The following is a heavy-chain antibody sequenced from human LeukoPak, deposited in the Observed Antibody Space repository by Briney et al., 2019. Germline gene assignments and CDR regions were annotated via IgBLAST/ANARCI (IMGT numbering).Heavy chain of an antibody. D-gene: IGHD6-6*01. V-gene: IGHV1-2*06. Sequence: ASVKVSCKASGYTFTGYYMHWVRQAPGQGLEWMGRINPNSGGTNYAQKFQGRVTMTRDTSISTAYMELSRLRSGDTAVYYCARFEAARPGFDYWGQGTLVTVSS. CDR3: ARFEAARPGFDY. CDR1: GYTFTGYY. J-gene: IGHJ4*02. CDR2: INPNSGGT.